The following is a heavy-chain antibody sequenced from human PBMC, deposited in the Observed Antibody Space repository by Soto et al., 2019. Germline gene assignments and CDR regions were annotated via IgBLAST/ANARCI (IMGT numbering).Heavy chain of an antibody. V-gene: IGHV3-23*01. Sequence: EVQLLESEGSLVQPGGSLRLSCAASGFTFSSYAMSWVRQAPGKGLEWVSAISGSGGSTYYADSVKGRFTISRDNSKNTLYLQMNSLRAEDTAVYYCARRSSGWYFDYWGQGTLVTVSS. CDR3: ARRSSGWYFDY. J-gene: IGHJ4*02. CDR1: GFTFSSYA. D-gene: IGHD6-19*01. CDR2: ISGSGGST.